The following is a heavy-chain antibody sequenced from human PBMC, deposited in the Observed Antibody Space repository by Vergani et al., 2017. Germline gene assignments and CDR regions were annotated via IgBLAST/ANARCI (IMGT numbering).Heavy chain of an antibody. V-gene: IGHV3-23*04. D-gene: IGHD6-19*01. Sequence: EVQLVESGGALIQPGGSLRLSCAASGFNFNNYVITWIRQAPGRGLEWVSGISVSGRSIYYADSVKGRFTISRDNSKSTLFLQMNSLSAEDTAVYYCAKVGRSEVAGTFGAFDIWGQGTMVTVSS. CDR2: ISVSGRSI. CDR3: AKVGRSEVAGTFGAFDI. J-gene: IGHJ3*02. CDR1: GFNFNNYV.